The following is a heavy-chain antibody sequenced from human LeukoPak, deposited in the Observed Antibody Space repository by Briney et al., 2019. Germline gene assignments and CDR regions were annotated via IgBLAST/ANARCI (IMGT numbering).Heavy chain of an antibody. V-gene: IGHV4-34*01. CDR2: INLSGST. CDR1: SGSFCGYY. Sequence: PSETLSCTSAVYSGSFCGYYWCWIRQPQGKGLGGSWEINLSGSTNYNPSLKRRVTISVDTSTNQFPLRLSSVTAAATAVYYCARGYCSGGSCYAQGNDYWGQGTLVTVSS. CDR3: ARGYCSGGSCYAQGNDY. D-gene: IGHD2-15*01. J-gene: IGHJ4*02.